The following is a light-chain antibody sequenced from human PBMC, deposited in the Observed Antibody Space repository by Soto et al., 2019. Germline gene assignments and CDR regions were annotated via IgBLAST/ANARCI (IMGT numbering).Light chain of an antibody. CDR1: SSDIGGYNY. V-gene: IGLV2-14*01. CDR2: EVT. CDR3: SSYTGSSTWV. J-gene: IGLJ3*02. Sequence: QSALTQPASVSGSPGQSITISCTGTSSDIGGYNYVSWYQHHPGKAPKLMIFEVTNRPSGVSNRFSASKSGNTASLTISGPQAEDEADYYCSSYTGSSTWVFGGGTQLTVL.